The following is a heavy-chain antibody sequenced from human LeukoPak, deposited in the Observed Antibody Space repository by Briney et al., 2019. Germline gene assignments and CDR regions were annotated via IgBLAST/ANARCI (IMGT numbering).Heavy chain of an antibody. Sequence: PSGTPSLTCAVSGGSISSSNWWSWVRQPPGKGLEWIGQIYHSGSTNYNPSLKSRVAISVDTSKNQFSLKLSSVTAADTAVYYCARRGRALFNDYWGQGTLVTVSS. D-gene: IGHD3-10*01. CDR1: GGSISSSNW. V-gene: IGHV4-4*02. J-gene: IGHJ4*02. CDR2: IYHSGST. CDR3: ARRGRALFNDY.